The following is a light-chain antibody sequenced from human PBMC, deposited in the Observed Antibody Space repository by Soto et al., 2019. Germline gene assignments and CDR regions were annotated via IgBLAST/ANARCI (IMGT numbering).Light chain of an antibody. CDR1: SSDVGTYNL. J-gene: IGLJ2*01. CDR2: EDN. V-gene: IGLV2-23*01. Sequence: QLVLTQPASVSGSPGQSITISCTGTSSDVGTYNLVSWYQQHPGQAPKLMIYEDNKRPSGLSNRFSGSKSGNTASLTISGLQADDEADYYCSSYASSRSLLFGGGTKLTVL. CDR3: SSYASSRSLL.